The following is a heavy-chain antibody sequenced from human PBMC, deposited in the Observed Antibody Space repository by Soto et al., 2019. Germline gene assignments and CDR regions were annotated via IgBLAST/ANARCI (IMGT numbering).Heavy chain of an antibody. V-gene: IGHV1-18*01. Sequence: ASVKVSCKASGYTFTSYGIIWVRQAPGQGLEWMGWISAYNGNTNYAQKLQGRVTMTTDTSTNTAYMELRSLRSDDTAVYYCARIQLWLRVGDYWGQGTLVTVSS. CDR3: ARIQLWLRVGDY. J-gene: IGHJ4*02. CDR2: ISAYNGNT. CDR1: GYTFTSYG. D-gene: IGHD5-18*01.